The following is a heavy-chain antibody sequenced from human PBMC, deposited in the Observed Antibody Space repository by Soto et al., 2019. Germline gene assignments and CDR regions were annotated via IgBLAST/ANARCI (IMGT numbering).Heavy chain of an antibody. V-gene: IGHV1-46*01. D-gene: IGHD3-10*01. CDR1: GYTFTSYY. J-gene: IGHJ6*02. Sequence: ASVKVSCKASGYTFTSYYMHWVRQAPGQGLEWMGIINPSGGSTSYAQKFQGRVTMTRDTSTSTVYMELSSLRSEDTAVYYCAGTMVRGVDYYYYGMDVWGQGTTVTVS. CDR3: AGTMVRGVDYYYYGMDV. CDR2: INPSGGST.